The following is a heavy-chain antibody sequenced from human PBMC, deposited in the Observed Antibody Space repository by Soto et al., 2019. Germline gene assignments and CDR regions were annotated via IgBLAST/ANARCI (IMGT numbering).Heavy chain of an antibody. J-gene: IGHJ4*02. CDR2: ISGSGGST. CDR3: AKEGYSSSWYSYYFDY. Sequence: GGSLRLSCAASGFTFSSYAMSWVRQAPGKGLEWVSAISGSGGSTYYADSVKGRFTISRDNSKNTLYLQMNSLRAXDTAVXXXAKEGYSSSWYSYYFDYWGQGTLVTVSX. D-gene: IGHD6-13*01. V-gene: IGHV3-23*01. CDR1: GFTFSSYA.